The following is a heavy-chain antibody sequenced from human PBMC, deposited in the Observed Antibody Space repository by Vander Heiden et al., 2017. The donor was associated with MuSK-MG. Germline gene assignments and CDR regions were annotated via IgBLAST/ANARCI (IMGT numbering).Heavy chain of an antibody. Sequence: QLQLQESGPGLVKPSETLSLTCTVSGGSISSSSYYCGWIRQPPGKGLEWIGSIYYSGSTYYNPSLKSRVTISVDTSKNQFSLKLSSVTAADTAVYYCARLRGYCSGGSCYSNKYFQHWGQGTLVTVSS. CDR3: ARLRGYCSGGSCYSNKYFQH. J-gene: IGHJ1*01. V-gene: IGHV4-39*01. D-gene: IGHD2-15*01. CDR2: IYYSGST. CDR1: GGSISSSSYY.